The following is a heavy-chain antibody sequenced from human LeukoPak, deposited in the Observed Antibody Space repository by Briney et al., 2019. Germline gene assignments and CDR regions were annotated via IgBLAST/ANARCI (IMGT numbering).Heavy chain of an antibody. CDR1: GFNFSSYS. CDR3: AKDRSPPSKATGDY. J-gene: IGHJ4*02. V-gene: IGHV3-48*01. Sequence: PGGSLRLSCAASGFNFSSYSMNWVRQAPGKGLEWVSYISSSSSTIYYADSVKGRFTISRDNAKKSLYLQMNSLRAEDTAVYYCAKDRSPPSKATGDYWGQGTLVTVSS. CDR2: ISSSSSTI. D-gene: IGHD5-24*01.